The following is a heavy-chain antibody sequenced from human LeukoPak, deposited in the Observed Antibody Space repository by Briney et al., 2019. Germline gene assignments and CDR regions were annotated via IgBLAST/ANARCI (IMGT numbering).Heavy chain of an antibody. CDR3: ARGTDSVSCFDY. D-gene: IGHD3-16*01. CDR2: IYYSGST. CDR1: GGSISSNGYY. V-gene: IGHV4-30-4*01. J-gene: IGHJ4*02. Sequence: SQTLSLTCAVSGGSISSNGYYWTWIRQPPGKGLEWIGYIYYSGSTSYNPSLKSRVTISVDTPKNQFSLRLNSLTAADTAVYYCARGTDSVSCFDYWGQGTLVTVSS.